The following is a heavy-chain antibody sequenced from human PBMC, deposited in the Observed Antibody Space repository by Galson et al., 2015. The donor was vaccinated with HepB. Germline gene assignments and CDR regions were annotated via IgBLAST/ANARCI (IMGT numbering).Heavy chain of an antibody. Sequence: SLRLSCAAPRFTISRYWMSWVRQAPGKGPEWVANIIQDGSDRNYVDSVKGRFTISRDNARNSLYLQMSSLRAEDTAVYYCTSEPTDSEEGYWGQGTLVTVSS. CDR1: RFTISRYW. J-gene: IGHJ4*02. CDR2: IIQDGSDR. CDR3: TSEPTDSEEGY. V-gene: IGHV3-7*03.